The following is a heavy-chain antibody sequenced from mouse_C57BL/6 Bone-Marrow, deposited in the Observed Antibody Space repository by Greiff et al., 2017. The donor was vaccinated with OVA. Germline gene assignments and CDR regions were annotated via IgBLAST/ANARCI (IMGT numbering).Heavy chain of an antibody. Sequence: EVMLVESGEGLVKPGGSLKLSCAASGFTFSSYAMSWVRQTPEKRLEWVAYISSGGDYIYYADTVKGRFTISRDNARNTLYLQMSSLKSEDTAMYYCTRDGIYYDYAMDYWGQGTSVTVSS. CDR1: GFTFSSYA. J-gene: IGHJ4*01. CDR2: ISSGGDYI. CDR3: TRDGIYYDYAMDY. D-gene: IGHD2-1*01. V-gene: IGHV5-9-1*02.